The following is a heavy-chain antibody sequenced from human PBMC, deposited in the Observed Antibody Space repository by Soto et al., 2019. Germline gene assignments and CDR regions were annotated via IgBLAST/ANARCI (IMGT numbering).Heavy chain of an antibody. Sequence: SDTPSLTCTVSGGSINSGGYYWRWIHQHPGKGLEWIGYIYYSGSTYYNPSLKSRVTISVDTSKNQFSLKLSSVTAADTAAYYCARDGRHYYDSSGYYYFDYWGEGTLVTV. J-gene: IGHJ4*02. CDR3: ARDGRHYYDSSGYYYFDY. D-gene: IGHD3-22*01. V-gene: IGHV4-31*03. CDR2: IYYSGST. CDR1: GGSINSGGYY.